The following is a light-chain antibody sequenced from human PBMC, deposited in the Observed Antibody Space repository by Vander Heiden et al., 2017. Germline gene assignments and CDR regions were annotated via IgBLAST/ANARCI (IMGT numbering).Light chain of an antibody. CDR3: QTWGAGVRV. V-gene: IGLV4-69*01. CDR2: VNSDGRH. CDR1: SGHSGNA. J-gene: IGLJ3*02. Sequence: QLVLPQSPSASASLAASVKLTCTLNSGHSGNAIAWHQQQPEQGPRFLMKVNSDGRHNKGEGIPDRFSGSSSGAERYLTISSLQSEDEADYYCQTWGAGVRVFGGGTKLTVL.